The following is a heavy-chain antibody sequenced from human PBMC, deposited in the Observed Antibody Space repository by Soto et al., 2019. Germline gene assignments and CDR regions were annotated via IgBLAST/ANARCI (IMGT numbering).Heavy chain of an antibody. D-gene: IGHD3-22*01. V-gene: IGHV3-23*01. CDR2: ISSSGGST. Sequence: SLRLSCAASGFTFSSYAMSWVRQAPGKGLEWVSAISSSGGSTYYADSVKGRFTISRDNSKNTLYLQMNSLRAEDTAVYYCAKFSYDSSDYLFDYWGQGTLVTVSS. CDR1: GFTFSSYA. J-gene: IGHJ4*02. CDR3: AKFSYDSSDYLFDY.